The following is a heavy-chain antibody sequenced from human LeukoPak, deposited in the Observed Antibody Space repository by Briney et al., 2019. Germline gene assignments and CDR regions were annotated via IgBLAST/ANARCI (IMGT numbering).Heavy chain of an antibody. CDR2: IYSGGST. J-gene: IGHJ6*02. Sequence: GGSLRLSGAASGFTVSSNYMRWVRQAPGKGLEGVSVIYSGGSTDYADSVKGRFPISRDTSKNTLYLQMDSLRVKDTAVYYCARVKPVYGMDVWGQGTTVTVSS. V-gene: IGHV3-66*01. CDR3: ARVKPVYGMDV. CDR1: GFTVSSNY.